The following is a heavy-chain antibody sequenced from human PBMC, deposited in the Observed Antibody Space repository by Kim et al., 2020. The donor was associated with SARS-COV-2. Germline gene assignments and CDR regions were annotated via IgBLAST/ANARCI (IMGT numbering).Heavy chain of an antibody. V-gene: IGHV3-23*01. CDR1: GFTFSSYA. CDR2: ISGSGGST. D-gene: IGHD3-10*01. CDR3: AKDDYGSGSYYKPGGYYFDY. Sequence: GGSLRLSCAASGFTFSSYAMSWVRQAPGKGLEWVSAISGSGGSTYYADSVKGRFTISRDNSKNTLYLQMNSLRAEDTAVYYCAKDDYGSGSYYKPGGYYFDYWGQGTLVTVSS. J-gene: IGHJ4*02.